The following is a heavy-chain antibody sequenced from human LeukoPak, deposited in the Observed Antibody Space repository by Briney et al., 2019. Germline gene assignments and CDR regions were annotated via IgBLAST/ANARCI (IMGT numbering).Heavy chain of an antibody. V-gene: IGHV1-2*02. CDR2: INPNSGGT. Sequence: ASVKVSRKASGYTFTGYYMHWVRQAPGQGLEWMGWINPNSGGTNYAQKFQGRVTMTRDTSISTAYRELSRLRSDDTALYYCARLSNYYYMDVWGKGTTVAVSS. CDR1: GYTFTGYY. J-gene: IGHJ6*03. CDR3: ARLSNYYYMDV.